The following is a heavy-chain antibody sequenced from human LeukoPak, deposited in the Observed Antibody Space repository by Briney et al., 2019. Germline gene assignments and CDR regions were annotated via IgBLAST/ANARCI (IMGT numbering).Heavy chain of an antibody. V-gene: IGHV4-38-2*01. CDR2: MYHSGST. D-gene: IGHD6-13*01. CDR1: GYSISSGYY. J-gene: IGHJ6*03. Sequence: SETLSLTCAVSGYSISSGYYWGWFRRPPGKGLEWIGGMYHSGSTYYNPSLKSRVTISVDTSKNQFSLKLSSVTAADTAVYYCARQGGSSSPYYYYYMDVWGKGTTVTVSS. CDR3: ARQGGSSSPYYYYYMDV.